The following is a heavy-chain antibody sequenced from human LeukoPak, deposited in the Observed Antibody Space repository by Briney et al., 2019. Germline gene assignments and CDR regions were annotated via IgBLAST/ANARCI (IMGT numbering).Heavy chain of an antibody. Sequence: PSETLSLTCAVYGGSFSGYYWSWIRQPPGKGLEWIGEINHSGSTNYNPSLKSRVTISVDTSKNQFSLKLSPVTAADTAVYYCARVLKDYGDIEYFQHWGQGTLVTVSS. D-gene: IGHD4-17*01. CDR3: ARVLKDYGDIEYFQH. J-gene: IGHJ1*01. V-gene: IGHV4-34*01. CDR2: INHSGST. CDR1: GGSFSGYY.